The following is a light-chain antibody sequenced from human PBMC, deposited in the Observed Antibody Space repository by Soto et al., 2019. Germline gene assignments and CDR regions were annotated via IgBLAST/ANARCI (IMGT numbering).Light chain of an antibody. J-gene: IGKJ2*01. V-gene: IGKV1-39*01. CDR3: QQYNSYLYT. CDR1: QSISSY. Sequence: DIQMTQSPSSLSASVGDGVTITCRASQSISSYVSWYQQKPGKAPKLLIYAASRLESGVPSRFSGSRSGTDFTLTISSLQPEDFATYYCQQYNSYLYTFGQGTKVDIK. CDR2: AAS.